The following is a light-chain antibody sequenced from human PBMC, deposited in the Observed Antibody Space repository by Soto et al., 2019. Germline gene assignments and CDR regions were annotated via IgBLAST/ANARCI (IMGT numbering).Light chain of an antibody. Sequence: QSVLPQPPSVSGAPGQRVTISCTGSSSNIGAGYDVHWYQQLPGTAPKLLIYGNSNRPSGVPDRFSGSKSGTSASLAITGLQAEDEADYYCQSYDSSRSGWVFGAGTKLTVL. CDR2: GNS. J-gene: IGLJ3*02. CDR1: SSNIGAGYD. CDR3: QSYDSSRSGWV. V-gene: IGLV1-40*01.